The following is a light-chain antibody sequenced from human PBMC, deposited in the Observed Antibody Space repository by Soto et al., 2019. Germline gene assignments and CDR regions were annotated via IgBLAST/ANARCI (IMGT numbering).Light chain of an antibody. Sequence: QSALTQPPSVSGSPGQSVTISCTGTSSDVGNYNRVSWYQQSPGTAPKLMIYEVSNRPSGVPDRFSGSKSANTASLTISGLQAEDEADCYYSSYGSSSTYVFGTGTKVTVL. CDR3: SSYGSSSTYV. CDR1: SSDVGNYNR. V-gene: IGLV2-18*02. J-gene: IGLJ1*01. CDR2: EVS.